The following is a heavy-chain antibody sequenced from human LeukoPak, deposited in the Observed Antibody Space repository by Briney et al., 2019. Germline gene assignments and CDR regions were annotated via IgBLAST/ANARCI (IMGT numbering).Heavy chain of an antibody. CDR2: ISGSGTTI. CDR3: ARGHGRFDS. V-gene: IGHV3-48*03. CDR1: GFTFTSYE. Sequence: GGSLRLSCAASGFTFTSYEMNWVRQARGKGLECVSYISGSGTTIFYADSVKGRFTISRDNAKNSLYLQMNSLRAEDTAVYYCARGHGRFDSWGQGTLVTVSS. J-gene: IGHJ4*02.